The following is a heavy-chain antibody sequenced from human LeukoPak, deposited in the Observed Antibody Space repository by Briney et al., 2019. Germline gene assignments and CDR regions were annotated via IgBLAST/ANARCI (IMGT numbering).Heavy chain of an antibody. Sequence: GGSLRLSCAASGFTFSSYGMHWFRQAPGKGLEWVAFTRYDGSKTHYTDSVRGRFTISRDDSKNTLYLQMNSLRAEDTAVYYCAKRNYYDSSGYGDFYYMDAWGKGTTVTVSS. CDR3: AKRNYYDSSGYGDFYYMDA. CDR2: TRYDGSKT. CDR1: GFTFSSYG. D-gene: IGHD3-22*01. J-gene: IGHJ6*03. V-gene: IGHV3-30*02.